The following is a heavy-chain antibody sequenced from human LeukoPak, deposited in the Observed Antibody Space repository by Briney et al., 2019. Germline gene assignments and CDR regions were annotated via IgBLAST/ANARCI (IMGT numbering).Heavy chain of an antibody. D-gene: IGHD6-13*01. J-gene: IGHJ4*02. V-gene: IGHV3-30*18. Sequence: GRSLRLSCAASGFTFSSYGMHWVRQAPGKGLEWVAGISYDGSNKYYADSVKGRFTISRDNSKNTLYLQMNSLRAEDTAVYYCAKDNSSNFDYWGQGTLVTVSS. CDR3: AKDNSSNFDY. CDR2: ISYDGSNK. CDR1: GFTFSSYG.